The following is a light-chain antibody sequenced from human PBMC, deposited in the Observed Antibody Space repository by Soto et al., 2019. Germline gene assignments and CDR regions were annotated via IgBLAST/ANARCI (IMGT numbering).Light chain of an antibody. CDR3: KSYAGSNTYV. Sequence: QSALTQPPSASGSPGQSVTISCTGTKNDVGFYDFVSWYQHHPGKAPRLIIYEVVQRPSGVPDRFSGSKSGNTASLTVSGHQAADEADYFCKSYAGSNTYVFGSGTKVTVL. CDR2: EVV. V-gene: IGLV2-8*01. CDR1: KNDVGFYDF. J-gene: IGLJ1*01.